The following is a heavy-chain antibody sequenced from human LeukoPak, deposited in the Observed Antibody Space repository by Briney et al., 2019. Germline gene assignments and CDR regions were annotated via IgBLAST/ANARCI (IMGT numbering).Heavy chain of an antibody. J-gene: IGHJ6*03. Sequence: PGGSLRLSCAASGFTFSSFWMHWVRQAPGKGLVWVSRIYADGSGTTYADSVKGRFTISRDNAKNTLYLQMNSLRAEDTAVYFCAREGAVAAHYYMDVWGKGTTVTVSS. D-gene: IGHD6-19*01. CDR2: IYADGSGT. CDR3: AREGAVAAHYYMDV. V-gene: IGHV3-74*01. CDR1: GFTFSSFW.